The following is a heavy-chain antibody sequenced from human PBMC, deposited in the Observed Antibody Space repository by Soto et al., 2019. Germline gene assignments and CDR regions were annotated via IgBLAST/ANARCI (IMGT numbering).Heavy chain of an antibody. Sequence: GESLKISCKGSGYSFTSYWIGWVRQMPGKGLEWMGIIHPGDSDTRYSPSFQGQVTISADKSISTAYLQWSSLKASDTAMYYCARRKSIYSNYDYYYYMDVWGRGTTVIVSS. CDR3: ARRKSIYSNYDYYYYMDV. CDR1: GYSFTSYW. J-gene: IGHJ6*03. V-gene: IGHV5-51*01. D-gene: IGHD4-4*01. CDR2: IHPGDSDT.